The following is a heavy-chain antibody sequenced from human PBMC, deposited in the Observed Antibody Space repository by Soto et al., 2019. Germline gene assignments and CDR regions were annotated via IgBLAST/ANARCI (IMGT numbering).Heavy chain of an antibody. Sequence: EVQLVESGGGLVQPGGSLKLSCAASGFTFSGSGMHWVRQASGKGLEWVGRIRTKPNSYATEYAASVNGRFIISRDDSNNTAYLQMHSLTTEDTAVYFFTIEGSSVNYLRHWGQGTLVTVSS. V-gene: IGHV3-73*02. CDR3: TIEGSSVNYLRH. J-gene: IGHJ4*02. CDR1: GFTFSGSG. D-gene: IGHD1-26*01. CDR2: IRTKPNSYAT.